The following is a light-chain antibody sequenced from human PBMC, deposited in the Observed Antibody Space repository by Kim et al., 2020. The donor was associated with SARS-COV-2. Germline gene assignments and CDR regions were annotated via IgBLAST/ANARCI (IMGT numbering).Light chain of an antibody. CDR2: GAS. Sequence: EIVLTQSPGTLSLSPGERATLSCRASQTVSSNYFAWYQQKAGQAPRLLIYGASSRATGIPDRFSGSGSGTDFTLTISRLEPEDFAVYFCQQYGGSPPYTFGQGTKLAI. CDR1: QTVSSNY. CDR3: QQYGGSPPYT. J-gene: IGKJ2*01. V-gene: IGKV3-20*01.